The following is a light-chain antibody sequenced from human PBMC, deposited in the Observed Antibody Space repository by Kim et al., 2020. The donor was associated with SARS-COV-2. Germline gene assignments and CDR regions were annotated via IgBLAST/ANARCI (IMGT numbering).Light chain of an antibody. Sequence: SYELTQPPSVSVAPGKTARITCGENNIGSKSVHWYQQKPGQAPVLVIYYDSDRPSGIPERFSGSNSGNTATLTISRVEAGDEADYYCQVWDSRSDHYVFG. CDR3: QVWDSRSDHYV. CDR2: YDS. CDR1: NIGSKS. V-gene: IGLV3-21*04. J-gene: IGLJ1*01.